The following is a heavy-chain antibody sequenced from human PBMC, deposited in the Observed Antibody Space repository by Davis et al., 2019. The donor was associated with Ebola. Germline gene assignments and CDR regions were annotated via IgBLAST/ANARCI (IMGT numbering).Heavy chain of an antibody. V-gene: IGHV3-30*04. CDR3: AGAVAGTEDFQY. J-gene: IGHJ4*02. CDR2: ISTDGSTT. CDR1: GSSFHTYT. Sequence: PGGSLRLSCAASGSSFHTYTINWFRQAPGRGLEWLAVISTDGSTTFYADSVKGRFTISRDNSKNTLSLQMNSLDTEDTAVYDCAGAVAGTEDFQYWGQGTLVTVSS. D-gene: IGHD6-19*01.